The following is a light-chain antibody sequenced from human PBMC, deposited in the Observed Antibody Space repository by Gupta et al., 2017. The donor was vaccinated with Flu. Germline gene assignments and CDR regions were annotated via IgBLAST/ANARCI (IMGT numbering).Light chain of an antibody. CDR2: AAS. V-gene: IGKV1-39*01. Sequence: DIQMTQSTSSLSASVGDRVTITCRASQSISSYLNWFQQKPGKAPKLLIYAASSLQSGVPSRFSGSGSGTDFTLTISSLQPEDFATYYCQQSDSSLLTFGQGTKVEIK. CDR1: QSISSY. CDR3: QQSDSSLLT. J-gene: IGKJ1*01.